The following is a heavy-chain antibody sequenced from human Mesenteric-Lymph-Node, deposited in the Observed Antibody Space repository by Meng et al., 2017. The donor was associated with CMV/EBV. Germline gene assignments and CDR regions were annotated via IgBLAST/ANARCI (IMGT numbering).Heavy chain of an antibody. D-gene: IGHD3-3*01. CDR1: GFTFSSYA. CDR2: IYSGGSST. Sequence: GGSLRLSCAASGFTFSSYAMSWVRQAPGKGLEWVSVIYSGGSSTYYADSVKGRFTISRDNSKNTLYLQMNSLRAEDTAVYYCAKDYFNYDFWSGHLNWGQGTLVTVSS. CDR3: AKDYFNYDFWSGHLN. V-gene: IGHV3-23*03. J-gene: IGHJ4*02.